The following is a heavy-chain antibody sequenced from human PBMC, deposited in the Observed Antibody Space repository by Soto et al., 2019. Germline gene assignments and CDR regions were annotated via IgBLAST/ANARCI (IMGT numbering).Heavy chain of an antibody. D-gene: IGHD2-15*01. V-gene: IGHV4-39*01. CDR3: ARHATYCSGGSCYSLIDY. Sequence: QLQLQESGPGLVKPSETLSLTCTVSGGSISSSSYYWGWIRQPPGKGLEWIGSIYYSGSTYYNPSLKCRVTISVDTSKNQFSLKLSSVTAADTAVYYCARHATYCSGGSCYSLIDYWGQGTLVTVSS. CDR1: GGSISSSSYY. CDR2: IYYSGST. J-gene: IGHJ4*02.